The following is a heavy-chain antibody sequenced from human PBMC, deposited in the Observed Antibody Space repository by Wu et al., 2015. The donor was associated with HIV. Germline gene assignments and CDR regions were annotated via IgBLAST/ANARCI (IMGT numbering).Heavy chain of an antibody. D-gene: IGHD6-13*01. V-gene: IGHV1-69*12. CDR2: IIPIFGTA. CDR1: GGTFSSYA. CDR3: GRGGRAAGPPEYLRH. Sequence: QVQLVQSGAEVKKPGSSVKVSCKASGGTFSSYAISWVRQAPGQGLEWMGGIIPIFGTANYAQKFQGRVTITADESTNTVYMELTRLISDDTAMYYCGRGGRAAGPPEYLRHWGQGTLVTVSS. J-gene: IGHJ1*01.